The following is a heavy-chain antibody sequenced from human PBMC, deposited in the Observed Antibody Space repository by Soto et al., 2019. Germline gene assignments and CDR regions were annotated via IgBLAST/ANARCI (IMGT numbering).Heavy chain of an antibody. D-gene: IGHD1-26*01. CDR3: ARDLRGSPDY. Sequence: GGSLRLSCTASGFNFSSYWMNWVRQAPGKGLEWVSLINPEGGTTTYAESVKGRFTIFRDNAKNTVYLQMTSLRVEDTAVYYCARDLRGSPDYWGQGTLVTVSS. CDR2: INPEGGTT. CDR1: GFNFSSYW. V-gene: IGHV3-74*03. J-gene: IGHJ4*02.